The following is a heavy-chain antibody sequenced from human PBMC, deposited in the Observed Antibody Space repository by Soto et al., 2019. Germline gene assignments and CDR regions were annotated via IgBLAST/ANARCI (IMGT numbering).Heavy chain of an antibody. Sequence: PSETLSLTCAVYGGSFSGYYWSWIRQPPGKGLEWIGEINHSGSTNYNPSLKSRVTISVDTSKNQFSLKLSSVTAADTAVYYCARGPVLDSAMYSGQAGYGMDFRGQGTTVTVSS. CDR2: INHSGST. CDR1: GGSFSGYY. CDR3: ARGPVLDSAMYSGQAGYGMDF. V-gene: IGHV4-34*01. D-gene: IGHD5-18*01. J-gene: IGHJ6*02.